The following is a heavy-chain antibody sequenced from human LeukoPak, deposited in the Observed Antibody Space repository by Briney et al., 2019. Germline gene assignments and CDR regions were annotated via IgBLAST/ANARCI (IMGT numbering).Heavy chain of an antibody. CDR1: DYSISSGYY. Sequence: PSETLSLTCNVSDYSISSGYYWGWIRQPPGKGLEWIGTIYPSGSTNYNPSLKSRVTISPDMSKNQFSLRLSSVTAADTAVYYCAKDRKLFGNYYYYYMDVWGKGTTVTISS. J-gene: IGHJ6*03. D-gene: IGHD3-10*01. CDR2: IYPSGST. CDR3: AKDRKLFGNYYYYYMDV. V-gene: IGHV4-38-2*02.